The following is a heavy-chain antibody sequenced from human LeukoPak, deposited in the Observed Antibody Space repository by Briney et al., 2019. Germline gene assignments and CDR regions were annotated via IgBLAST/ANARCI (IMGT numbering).Heavy chain of an antibody. CDR1: GYTFTSYD. Sequence: ASVKVSCKASGYTFTSYDINWVRQATGQGLEWMGWMNPNSGNTGYAQKFQGRVTMTRNTSISTAYMELSSLRSEDTAVYYCARGGEYSGYDGEPHWFDPWGQGTLVTISS. J-gene: IGHJ5*02. D-gene: IGHD5-12*01. V-gene: IGHV1-8*01. CDR2: MNPNSGNT. CDR3: ARGGEYSGYDGEPHWFDP.